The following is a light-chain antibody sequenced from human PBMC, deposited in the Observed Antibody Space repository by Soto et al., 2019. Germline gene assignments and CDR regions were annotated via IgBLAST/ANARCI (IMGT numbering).Light chain of an antibody. CDR3: SSYTTAGTLV. Sequence: QSALTQPASVSGAPGQSITISCTGTSSDIGAYDDVYWYQHHPGTAPKLMIYDVSDRPSGVANRFSGSKSGNTASLTIAGLEAEEAADYHCSSYTTAGTLVFGGGTKLTVL. CDR1: SSDIGAYDD. V-gene: IGLV2-14*01. J-gene: IGLJ3*02. CDR2: DVS.